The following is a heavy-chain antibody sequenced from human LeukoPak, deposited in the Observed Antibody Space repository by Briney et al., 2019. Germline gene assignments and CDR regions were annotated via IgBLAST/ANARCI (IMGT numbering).Heavy chain of an antibody. CDR2: SNSDGKTT. D-gene: IGHD2-15*01. J-gene: IGHJ4*02. CDR1: GFTFSSYW. Sequence: GGSLRLSCAASGFTFSSYWMHWVRQAPGKGLEWVSRSNSDGKTTRYADSAKGRFTISRDNAKNTLYLQMNSLRAEDTAVYFCARDACSGGSCYQGVFDYWGQGTLVTVSS. V-gene: IGHV3-74*01. CDR3: ARDACSGGSCYQGVFDY.